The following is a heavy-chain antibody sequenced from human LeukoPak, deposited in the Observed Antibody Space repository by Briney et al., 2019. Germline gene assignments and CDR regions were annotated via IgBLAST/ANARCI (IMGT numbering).Heavy chain of an antibody. J-gene: IGHJ4*02. CDR2: INPSGGST. V-gene: IGHV1-46*01. CDR3: ARDPIYCSSTSCSPDY. D-gene: IGHD2-2*01. Sequence: ASVKVSCKASGYTFTSYYMHWVRQAPGQGLEWMGIINPSGGSTSYAQKFQSRVTMTRDTSTSTVYVELSSLRSEDTAVYDCARDPIYCSSTSCSPDYWGQGTLVTVSS. CDR1: GYTFTSYY.